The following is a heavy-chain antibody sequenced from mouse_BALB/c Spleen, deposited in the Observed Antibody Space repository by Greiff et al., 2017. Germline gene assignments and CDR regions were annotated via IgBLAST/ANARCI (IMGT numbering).Heavy chain of an antibody. Sequence: VQLQQSGAELVRSGASVKLSCTASGFNIKDYYMHWVKQRPEQGLEWIGWIDPENGDTEYAPKFQGKATMTAYTSSNTAYLQLSSLTSEDTAVYYCNANYAMDYWGQGTSVTVSS. J-gene: IGHJ4*01. CDR3: NANYAMDY. CDR1: GFNIKDYY. V-gene: IGHV14-4*02. CDR2: IDPENGDT.